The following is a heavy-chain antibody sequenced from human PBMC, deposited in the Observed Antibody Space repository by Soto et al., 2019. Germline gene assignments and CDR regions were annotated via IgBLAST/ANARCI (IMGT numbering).Heavy chain of an antibody. V-gene: IGHV1-69*06. CDR1: GGTFSSYA. Sequence: SVEVSCKASGGTFSSYAISWVRQAPGQGLEWMGGIIPIFGTANYAQKFQGRVTITADKSTSTAYMELSSPTPEDTAVYYCARVLLDCSGASCYEGFVGYWRQGTMVTVSS. CDR3: ARVLLDCSGASCYEGFVGY. D-gene: IGHD2-15*01. CDR2: IIPIFGTA. J-gene: IGHJ4*02.